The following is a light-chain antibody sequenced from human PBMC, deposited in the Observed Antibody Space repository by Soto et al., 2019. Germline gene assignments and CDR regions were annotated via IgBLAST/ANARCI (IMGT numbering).Light chain of an antibody. CDR2: GAS. J-gene: IGKJ3*01. CDR3: QQYNNWPPT. CDR1: QRVCSN. V-gene: IGKV3-15*01. Sequence: EIVMTQSPATLSVSPGERATLSWSSRQRVCSNLARSQQKPGQAPRLLIYGASTRATGIPARFSGSGSGTEFPLTISSLQSEDFAVYYCQQYNNWPPTFGPGTKVDIK.